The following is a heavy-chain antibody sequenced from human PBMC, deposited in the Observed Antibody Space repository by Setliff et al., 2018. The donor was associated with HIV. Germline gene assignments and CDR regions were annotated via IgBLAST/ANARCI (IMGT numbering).Heavy chain of an antibody. CDR2: IIPILSMT. D-gene: IGHD6-19*01. V-gene: IGHV1-69*10. CDR1: GGTFTSSA. J-gene: IGHJ5*01. CDR3: VCRTVVAGKGLPPDS. Sequence: ASAKVSCKASGGTFTSSAFSWVRQAPGQGVEWMGGIIPILSMTNYAQKFQGRATITADISTSTAYLELSSLRSEDTALFYCVCRTVVAGKGLPPDSWGEGTLVTVSS.